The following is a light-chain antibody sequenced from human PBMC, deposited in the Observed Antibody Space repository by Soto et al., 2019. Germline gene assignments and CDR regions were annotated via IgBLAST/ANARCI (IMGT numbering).Light chain of an antibody. CDR3: QQYGSSPPYT. J-gene: IGKJ2*01. CDR1: QSVSSSH. CDR2: VAS. Sequence: EIVLTQSPGTLSLSPGERATLSCRASQSVSSSHLAWYQQKPGQAPRLLIYVASSRATGTPDRLSGSGSGTDLTLTISRLEPEDFAVYYCQQYGSSPPYTFGHGTKLEIK. V-gene: IGKV3-20*01.